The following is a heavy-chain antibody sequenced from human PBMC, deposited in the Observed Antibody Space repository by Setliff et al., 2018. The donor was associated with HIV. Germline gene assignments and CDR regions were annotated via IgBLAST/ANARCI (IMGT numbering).Heavy chain of an antibody. D-gene: IGHD2-15*01. J-gene: IGHJ4*02. Sequence: PGGSLRLSCVVSGFIFENHAMHWVRRAPGKGLEWLTDIWYDGSKKYYADSVKGRFTISKDNSKNTLYLQMNSLRAEDTAVYYCARDLLGGYPFHGYWGQGTLVTVSS. CDR3: ARDLLGGYPFHGY. CDR1: GFIFENHA. CDR2: IWYDGSKK. V-gene: IGHV3-33*01.